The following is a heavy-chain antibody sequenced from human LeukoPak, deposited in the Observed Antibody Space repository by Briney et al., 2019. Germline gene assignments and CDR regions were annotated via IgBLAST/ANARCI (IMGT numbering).Heavy chain of an antibody. D-gene: IGHD6-19*01. CDR3: TKELHVAVAVADYYYFYMDV. CDR2: INGGGNTT. J-gene: IGHJ6*03. V-gene: IGHV3-23*01. Sequence: GGSLRLSCAASGFTFSSFAMGWVRQSPGEGLEWLSTINGGGNTTFYADSVKGRFTISRDNSKTTLYLHIDSLRPDDTAIYYCTKELHVAVAVADYYYFYMDVWGRGTAVTVSS. CDR1: GFTFSSFA.